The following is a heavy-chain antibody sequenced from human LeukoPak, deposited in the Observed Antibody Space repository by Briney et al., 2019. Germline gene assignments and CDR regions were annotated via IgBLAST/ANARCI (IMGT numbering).Heavy chain of an antibody. CDR2: IYHSGRT. D-gene: IGHD3-22*01. CDR3: ARYYYDSSGYLDY. CDR1: GYSLSSGYY. Sequence: SETLSLTCTVSGYSLSSGYYWGWIRQPPGKGRECIGSIYHSGRTYYNPSLKSRVTISVGTSKKQFSLKLSSVTAADTAVYYCARYYYDSSGYLDYWGQGTLVTVSS. J-gene: IGHJ4*02. V-gene: IGHV4-38-2*02.